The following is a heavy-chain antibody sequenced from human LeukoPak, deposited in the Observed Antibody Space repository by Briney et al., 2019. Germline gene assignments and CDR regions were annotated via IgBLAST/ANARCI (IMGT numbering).Heavy chain of an antibody. CDR3: ASLTRTSDAFDI. V-gene: IGHV4-30-4*01. CDR2: IYYSGST. CDR1: GGSISSGDYY. D-gene: IGHD1-7*01. Sequence: KTSQTLSLTCTVSGGSISSGDYYWSWIRQPPGKGLEWIGYIYYSGSTYYNPSLKSRVTISVDTSKNQFSLKLSSVTAADTAVYYCASLTRTSDAFDIWGQGTMVTVSS. J-gene: IGHJ3*02.